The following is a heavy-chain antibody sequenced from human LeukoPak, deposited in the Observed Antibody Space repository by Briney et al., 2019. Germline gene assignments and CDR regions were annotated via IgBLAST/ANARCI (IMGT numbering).Heavy chain of an antibody. CDR1: GFTFSSYA. J-gene: IGHJ4*02. V-gene: IGHV3-53*01. Sequence: GGSLRLSCATSGFTFSSYAMSWVRQAPGKGLEWVSVIYSGGSTYYADSVKGRFTISRDNSKNTLYLQMNSLRAEDTAVYYCAREKAAHFDYWGQGTLVTVSS. CDR2: IYSGGST. CDR3: AREKAAHFDY. D-gene: IGHD6-13*01.